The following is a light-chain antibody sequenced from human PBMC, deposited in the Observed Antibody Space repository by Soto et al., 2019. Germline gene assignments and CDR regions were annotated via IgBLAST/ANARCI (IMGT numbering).Light chain of an antibody. CDR2: DAS. J-gene: IGKJ4*01. CDR1: QSVSSN. V-gene: IGKV3-11*01. Sequence: HGERATLSCRASQSVSSNLARYQQKPGQAPRLLIYDASNRATGIPARFSGSGSGTDFTLAISSLEPEDFAVYYCQQRSNWPPVTFGGGTKVDIK. CDR3: QQRSNWPPVT.